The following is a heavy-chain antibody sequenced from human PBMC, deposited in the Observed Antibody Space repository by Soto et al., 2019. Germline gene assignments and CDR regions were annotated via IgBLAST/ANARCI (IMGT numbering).Heavy chain of an antibody. J-gene: IGHJ6*03. CDR3: ARIRGLYYDILTGYQNYYYYYMDV. CDR1: GFSLSNARMG. CDR2: IFSNDEK. D-gene: IGHD3-9*01. Sequence: ESGPTLVNPTETLTLTCTVCGFSLSNARMGVSWIRQPPGKALEWLAHIFSNDEKSYSTSLKSRLTISKDTSKSQVVLTMTNMDPVDTATYYCARIRGLYYDILTGYQNYYYYYMDVWGKGTTVTVSS. V-gene: IGHV2-26*01.